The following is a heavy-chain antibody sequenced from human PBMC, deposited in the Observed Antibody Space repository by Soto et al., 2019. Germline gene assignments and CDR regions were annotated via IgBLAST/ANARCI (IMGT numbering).Heavy chain of an antibody. CDR3: ARGRIWFGELTRPFDY. V-gene: IGHV4-30-2*01. Sequence: SETLSLTCAVSGGSISSGGYSWSWIRQPPGKGLEWIGYIYHSGSTYYNPSLKSRVTISVDRSKNQFSLKLSSVTAADTAVYYCARGRIWFGELTRPFDYWGQGALVTVSS. CDR1: GGSISSGGYS. CDR2: IYHSGST. J-gene: IGHJ4*02. D-gene: IGHD3-10*01.